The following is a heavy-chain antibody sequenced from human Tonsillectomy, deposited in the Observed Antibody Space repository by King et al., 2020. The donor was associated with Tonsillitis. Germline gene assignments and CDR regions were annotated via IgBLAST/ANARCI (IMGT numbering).Heavy chain of an antibody. J-gene: IGHJ5*02. CDR2: HYYSGDT. D-gene: IGHD2-15*01. CDR3: ARYEGGVFDP. Sequence: QLQESGPALVKPSQTLSLNCTVSGGSSSGVEYYWSWIRQHRGKGLGLIGYHYYSGDTYYNPSLTSRLTRSVDTSQSQFSLKLTSGTAADTAVDYCARYEGGVFDPWGQGTLVTVSS. V-gene: IGHV4-31*03. CDR1: GGSSSGVEYY.